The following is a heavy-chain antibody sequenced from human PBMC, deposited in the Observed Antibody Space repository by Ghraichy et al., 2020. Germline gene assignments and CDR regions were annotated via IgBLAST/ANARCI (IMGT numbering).Heavy chain of an antibody. V-gene: IGHV3-7*01. CDR3: ARDYYDFWSGYYDY. CDR1: GFTFSSYW. J-gene: IGHJ4*02. D-gene: IGHD3-3*01. Sequence: GGSLTLSCAASGFTFSSYWMSWVRQAPGKGLEWVANIKQDGSEKYYVDSVKGRFTISRDNAKNSLYLQMNSLRAEDTAVYYCARDYYDFWSGYYDYWGQGTLVTVSS. CDR2: IKQDGSEK.